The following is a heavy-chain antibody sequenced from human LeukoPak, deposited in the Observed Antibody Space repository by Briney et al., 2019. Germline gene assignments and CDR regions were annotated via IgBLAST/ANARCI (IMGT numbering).Heavy chain of an antibody. Sequence: SETLSLTCTVSGGSISSYYWSWIRQPPGKGLEWIGYISYSGSTNFNPSLKSRVTISVDTSKNQFSLKLSSVTAADTAVYYCARQRFLDWYFDYWGQGTLVTVSS. J-gene: IGHJ4*02. CDR2: ISYSGST. D-gene: IGHD3/OR15-3a*01. CDR3: ARQRFLDWYFDY. CDR1: GGSISSYY. V-gene: IGHV4-59*08.